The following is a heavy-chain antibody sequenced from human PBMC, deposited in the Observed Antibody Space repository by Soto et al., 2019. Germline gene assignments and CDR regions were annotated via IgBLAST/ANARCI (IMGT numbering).Heavy chain of an antibody. J-gene: IGHJ6*03. V-gene: IGHV3-23*01. CDR1: GFTFSSYA. CDR3: AKAVGSSSYYYYYYMDV. D-gene: IGHD6-6*01. CDR2: ISGSGGST. Sequence: GGSLRLSCAASGFTFSSYAMSWVRQAPGKGLEWVSAISGSGGSTYYADSVKGRFTISRDNSKNTLYLQMNSLRAEDTAVYYCAKAVGSSSYYYYYYMDVWGKGTTVTVSS.